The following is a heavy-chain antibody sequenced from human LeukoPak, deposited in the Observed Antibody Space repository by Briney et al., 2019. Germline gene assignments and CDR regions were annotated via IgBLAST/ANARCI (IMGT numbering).Heavy chain of an antibody. CDR3: ARVGRDPAAFDI. Sequence: TPSETLSLTCTVSGGSISSYYWSWIRQPPGKGLEWIGYIYYSGSTNYNPSLKSRVTISVDTSKNQFSLKLSSVTAADTAVYYCARVGRDPAAFDIWGQGTMVTVSS. CDR2: IYYSGST. D-gene: IGHD1-26*01. J-gene: IGHJ3*02. CDR1: GGSISSYY. V-gene: IGHV4-59*12.